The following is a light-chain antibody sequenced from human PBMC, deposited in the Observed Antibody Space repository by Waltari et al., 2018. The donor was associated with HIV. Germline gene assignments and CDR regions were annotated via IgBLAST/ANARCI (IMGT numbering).Light chain of an antibody. CDR1: QSLLHSNGYNY. V-gene: IGKV2-28*01. CDR2: SGS. CDR3: MQALHKWT. J-gene: IGKJ1*01. Sequence: DIVMTPSPLSLPVTPGAPASISCRSSQSLLHSNGYNYLDWYLQKPGQSPQLLIYSGSNRASGVPDRFSGSGSGTDFTLKISRVEAEDVGVYYGMQALHKWTFGQGTKVEIK.